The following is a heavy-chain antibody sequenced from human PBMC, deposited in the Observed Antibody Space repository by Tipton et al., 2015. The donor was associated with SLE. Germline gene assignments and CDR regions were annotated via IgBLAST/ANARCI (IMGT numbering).Heavy chain of an antibody. D-gene: IGHD6-13*01. CDR2: IIPIFGTP. CDR1: GGTLSSYA. CDR3: AILSYSSSWFYFDY. J-gene: IGHJ4*02. Sequence: QSGAEVKKPGSSVKVSCKASGGTLSSYAISWVRQAPGQGLEWMGGIIPIFGTPDYAQKFQGRVTITADESTSTAYMDLSSLRSEDTAVYYCAILSYSSSWFYFDYWGQGTLVTVSS. V-gene: IGHV1-69*01.